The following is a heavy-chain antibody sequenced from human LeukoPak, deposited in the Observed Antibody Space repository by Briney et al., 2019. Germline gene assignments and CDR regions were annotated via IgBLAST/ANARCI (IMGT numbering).Heavy chain of an antibody. D-gene: IGHD3-3*01. CDR3: ARDRPKLRFLEWSQYYFDY. Sequence: ASVKVSCKASGYTFTGYYMHWVRQAPGQGLEWMGWINPNSGGTNYAQKFRGRVTMTRDTSISTAYMELSRLRSDDTAVYYCARDRPKLRFLEWSQYYFDYWGQGTLVTVSS. J-gene: IGHJ4*02. CDR2: INPNSGGT. CDR1: GYTFTGYY. V-gene: IGHV1-2*02.